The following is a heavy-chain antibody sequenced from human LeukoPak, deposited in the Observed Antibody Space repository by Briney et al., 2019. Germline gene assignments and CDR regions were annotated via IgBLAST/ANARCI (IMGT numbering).Heavy chain of an antibody. J-gene: IGHJ4*02. CDR1: GGSFSGYY. CDR3: ARVGGLYCSGGSCFE. D-gene: IGHD2-15*01. Sequence: SETLSLTCAVYGGSFSGYYWSWIRQPPGKGLEWIGEINHSGSTNYNPSLKSRVTISVDTSKNLFSLKLSSVTAADTAVYYCARVGGLYCSGGSCFEWGQGTLVTVSS. CDR2: INHSGST. V-gene: IGHV4-34*01.